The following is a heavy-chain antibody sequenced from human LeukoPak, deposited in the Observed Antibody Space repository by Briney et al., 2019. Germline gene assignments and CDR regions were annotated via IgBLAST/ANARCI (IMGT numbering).Heavy chain of an antibody. D-gene: IGHD3-3*01. CDR2: IYPGDSDT. J-gene: IGHJ5*02. V-gene: IGHV5-51*01. Sequence: PGESLKISCKGSGYPFTTYWIGWVRQMPGKGLEWMGIIYPGDSDTTYSPSFQGQVTISVDKFISTAYLQWSSLKASDTAMYYCVRLSGQGTSHYDLWSGQAPWGQGTLVTVSS. CDR3: VRLSGQGTSHYDLWSGQAP. CDR1: GYPFTTYW.